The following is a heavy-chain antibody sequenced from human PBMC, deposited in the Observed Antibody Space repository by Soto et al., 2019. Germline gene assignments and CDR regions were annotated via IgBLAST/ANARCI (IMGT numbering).Heavy chain of an antibody. CDR2: IILPFGTP. V-gene: IGHV1-69*13. J-gene: IGHJ4*02. D-gene: IGHD4-17*01. CDR1: GGTFSNYV. CDR3: ARGPDYEGYFDY. Sequence: SAKASCKASGGTFSNYVISWVRQEPRKGLEWMGVIILPFGTPNYAQTFQGRVTITADESMTTAYMELSGLRSEDTAVYYCARGPDYEGYFDYWGRGTLVTVPQ.